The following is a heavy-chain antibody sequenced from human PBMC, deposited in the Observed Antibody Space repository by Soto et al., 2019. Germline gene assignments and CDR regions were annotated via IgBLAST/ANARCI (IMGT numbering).Heavy chain of an antibody. D-gene: IGHD3-3*01. J-gene: IGHJ4*02. CDR2: IYWDDDK. V-gene: IGHV2-5*02. Sequence: QITLNESGPTVVRPTETLTLTCRFSGFSLTTSGVGVGWIRQSPGKAPEWRALIYWDDDKRYSASLKSRLTITNDTSKNQVVLTVSDLDPTDTATYYCAHRVLRTVFGLVTTTAIYFHFWGQGTPVAVSS. CDR1: GFSLTTSGVG. CDR3: AHRVLRTVFGLVTTTAIYFHF.